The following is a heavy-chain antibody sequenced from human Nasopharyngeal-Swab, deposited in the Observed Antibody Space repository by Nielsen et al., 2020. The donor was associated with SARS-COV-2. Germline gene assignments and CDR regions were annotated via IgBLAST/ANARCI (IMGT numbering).Heavy chain of an antibody. V-gene: IGHV4-59*01. J-gene: IGHJ6*02. Sequence: CQAPGKGLEWIGYIYYSGSTNYNPPLKSRVTISVDTSKNQFSLKLSSVTAADTAVYYCARVEGGFYRPYYYGMDVWGQGTTVTVSS. CDR3: ARVEGGFYRPYYYGMDV. CDR2: IYYSGST. D-gene: IGHD3-16*01.